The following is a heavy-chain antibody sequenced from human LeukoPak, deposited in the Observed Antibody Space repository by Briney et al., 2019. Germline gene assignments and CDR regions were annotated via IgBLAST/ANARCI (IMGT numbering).Heavy chain of an antibody. CDR3: AKTRPLDSSSWSHGDY. CDR2: ISSSSSYI. V-gene: IGHV3-21*04. CDR1: GFTFSSYS. Sequence: GGSLRLSCATSGFTFSSYSMNWVRQAPGKGLEWVSSISSSSSYIYYADSVKGRFTISRDNAKNSLYLQMNSLRAEDTAVYYCAKTRPLDSSSWSHGDYWGQGTLVTVSS. J-gene: IGHJ4*02. D-gene: IGHD6-13*01.